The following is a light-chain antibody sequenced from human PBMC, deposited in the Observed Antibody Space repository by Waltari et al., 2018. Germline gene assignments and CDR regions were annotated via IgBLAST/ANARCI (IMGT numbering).Light chain of an antibody. CDR3: QQSYSMPRT. J-gene: IGKJ1*01. Sequence: DIQMTQSPSSLSASVGDRVTITCRASQSISSYLNWYQQKPRKAPKFLISAASSFQSGVPSRFSGSGSGTDFTLTISSLQAEDFATYYCQQSYSMPRTFGQGTKVEIK. V-gene: IGKV1-39*01. CDR2: AAS. CDR1: QSISSY.